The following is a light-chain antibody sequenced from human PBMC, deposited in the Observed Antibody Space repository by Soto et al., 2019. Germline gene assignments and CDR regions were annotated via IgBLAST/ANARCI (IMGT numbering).Light chain of an antibody. CDR3: QQYGSSPET. CDR1: QSVSSSY. J-gene: IGKJ1*01. CDR2: GAS. Sequence: EIVLTQSPGTLSLSPGERATLSCRASQSVSSSYLAWYQQKPGQAPWLLIYGASSRATGIPDRFSGSGSGTDFTLTISRLEPEDFAVYYCQQYGSSPETVGQGTKVDIK. V-gene: IGKV3-20*01.